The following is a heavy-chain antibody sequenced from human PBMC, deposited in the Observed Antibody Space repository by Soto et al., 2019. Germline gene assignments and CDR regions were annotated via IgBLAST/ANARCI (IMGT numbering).Heavy chain of an antibody. D-gene: IGHD6-19*01. CDR2: IIPIFGTA. Sequence: QVQLVQSGAEVKKPGSSVKVSCKASGGTFSSYAISWVRQAPGQGLEWMGGIIPIFGTANYAQKFQGRVTITADKSKSTAYMELSSLRSEDTAVYYCARTTRGIAVDGTLGYFQHWGQGTLVTVSS. CDR1: GGTFSSYA. CDR3: ARTTRGIAVDGTLGYFQH. V-gene: IGHV1-69*06. J-gene: IGHJ1*01.